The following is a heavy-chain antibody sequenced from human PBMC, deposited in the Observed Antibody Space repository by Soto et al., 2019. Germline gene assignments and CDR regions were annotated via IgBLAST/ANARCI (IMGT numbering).Heavy chain of an antibody. Sequence: KPSETLSLTCTVSGGSISSAPSYWAWIRQPPGKGLEWIGHIFYSGRTTYSPSLRSRVSISADTSKNQFSLKLSSMTAADAAVYFCVCFKSSTIFSHWGQGTLVTVSS. CDR1: GGSISSAPSY. V-gene: IGHV4-39*01. D-gene: IGHD3-9*01. CDR2: IFYSGRT. CDR3: VCFKSSTIFSH. J-gene: IGHJ4*02.